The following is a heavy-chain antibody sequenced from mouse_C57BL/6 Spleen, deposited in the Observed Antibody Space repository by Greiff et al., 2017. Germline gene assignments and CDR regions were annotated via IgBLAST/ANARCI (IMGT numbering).Heavy chain of an antibody. Sequence: EVKLVESGGDLVKPGGSLKLSCAASGFTFSSYGMSWVRQTPDKRLEWVATISSGGSYTYYPDSVKGRFTISRDNAKNTLYLQMSSLKSEDTAMYYCARQDYGTLYFDYWGKGTTLTVSS. D-gene: IGHD1-1*01. CDR1: GFTFSSYG. CDR2: ISSGGSYT. J-gene: IGHJ2*01. V-gene: IGHV5-6*02. CDR3: ARQDYGTLYFDY.